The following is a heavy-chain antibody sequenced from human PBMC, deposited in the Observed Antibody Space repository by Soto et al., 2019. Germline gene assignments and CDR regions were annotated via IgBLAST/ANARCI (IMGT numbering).Heavy chain of an antibody. D-gene: IGHD6-19*01. CDR2: INHSGST. CDR1: GGSFSGYY. CDR3: ARGGAVAGTPFLSYFDY. J-gene: IGHJ4*02. Sequence: PSETLSLTCAVYGGSFSGYYWSWIRQPPGKGLEWIGEINHSGSTNYNPSLKSRVTISVDTSKNQFSLKLSSVTAADTAVYYCARGGAVAGTPFLSYFDYWGQGTLVTVSS. V-gene: IGHV4-34*01.